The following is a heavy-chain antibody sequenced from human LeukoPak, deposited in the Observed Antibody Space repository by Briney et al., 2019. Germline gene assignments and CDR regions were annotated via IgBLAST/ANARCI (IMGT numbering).Heavy chain of an antibody. V-gene: IGHV3-53*01. CDR3: ARDSPTGVGVSMDV. CDR1: GFIVSSSY. CDR2: IYIGNTT. J-gene: IGHJ6*03. Sequence: GGSLRLSCAASGFIVSSSYMTWVRQAPGKGLEWVSLIYIGNTTYYADSVKGRFTISRDNSKNTLYLQMNSLRAEDTALYYCARDSPTGVGVSMDVWGKGTMVTVSS. D-gene: IGHD1-1*01.